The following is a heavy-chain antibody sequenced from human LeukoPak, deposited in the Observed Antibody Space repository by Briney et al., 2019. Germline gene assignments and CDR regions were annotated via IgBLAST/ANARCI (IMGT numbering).Heavy chain of an antibody. Sequence: SETLSLTCTVSGGSISSYYWSWIRQPPGKGLEWIGYIYYSGSTNYNPSLKSRVTISVDTSKNQFSLKLSSVTAADTAVYYFARDDVAVAGTAYWGQGPLVTVSS. D-gene: IGHD6-19*01. J-gene: IGHJ4*02. V-gene: IGHV4-59*12. CDR2: IYYSGST. CDR1: GGSISSYY. CDR3: ARDDVAVAGTAY.